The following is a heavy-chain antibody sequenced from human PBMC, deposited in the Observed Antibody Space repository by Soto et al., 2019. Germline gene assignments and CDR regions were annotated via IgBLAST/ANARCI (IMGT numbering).Heavy chain of an antibody. CDR3: ARGDDFDYYYTMDV. V-gene: IGHV1-69*06. D-gene: IGHD3-16*01. CDR1: GGTFSSHA. J-gene: IGHJ6*02. Sequence: ASVKVSCKASGGTFSSHAISWVRQAPGQGFEWMGGIMPMYGTANYAQKFQGRVTITADKSTNTAYMDLTSLTSEDTAVYYCARGDDFDYYYTMDVWGQGTTVTVSS. CDR2: IMPMYGTA.